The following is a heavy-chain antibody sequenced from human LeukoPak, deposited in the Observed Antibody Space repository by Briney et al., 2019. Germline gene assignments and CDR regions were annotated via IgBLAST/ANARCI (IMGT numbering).Heavy chain of an antibody. CDR1: GASISDSSYY. J-gene: IGHJ3*01. CDR3: ARQSKRYDILTGYRPDAFNV. D-gene: IGHD3-9*01. V-gene: IGHV4-39*01. CDR2: MHYGGSS. Sequence: PSETLSLTCTVSGASISDSSYYWGWIRQPPGKGLEWIGSMHYGGSSDYNPSLKSRVTISVDTSKNQFSLKLTSVTAADTAVYYCARQSKRYDILTGYRPDAFNVWGQGSMVTVSS.